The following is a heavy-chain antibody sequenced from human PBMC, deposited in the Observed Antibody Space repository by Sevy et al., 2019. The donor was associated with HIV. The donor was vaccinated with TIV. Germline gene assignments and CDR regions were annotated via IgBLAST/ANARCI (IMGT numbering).Heavy chain of an antibody. Sequence: GGSLGLSCAASGFIFSHYAVHWVRQGPGKGLEWVAIMSYVGGSENYADSVKGRFTISRDNSKNTLFLQMNSLRPDDTAMYYCARLNSCGGDCYYFDYWGQGTLVTVSS. CDR3: ARLNSCGGDCYYFDY. V-gene: IGHV3-30-3*01. D-gene: IGHD2-21*02. J-gene: IGHJ4*02. CDR1: GFIFSHYA. CDR2: MSYVGGSE.